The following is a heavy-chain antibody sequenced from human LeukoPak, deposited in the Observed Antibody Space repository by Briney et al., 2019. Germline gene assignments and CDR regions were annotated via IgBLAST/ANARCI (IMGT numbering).Heavy chain of an antibody. CDR3: ARGGGVVPAAPRNNWFDP. D-gene: IGHD2-2*01. Sequence: ASVKVSCKASGYTFTSYAMHWVRQAPGQRLEWMGWINAGNGNTKYSQKFQGRVTITRDTSASTAYMELSSLRSEDTAVYYCARGGGVVPAAPRNNWFDPWGQGTLVTVSS. V-gene: IGHV1-3*01. CDR1: GYTFTSYA. CDR2: INAGNGNT. J-gene: IGHJ5*02.